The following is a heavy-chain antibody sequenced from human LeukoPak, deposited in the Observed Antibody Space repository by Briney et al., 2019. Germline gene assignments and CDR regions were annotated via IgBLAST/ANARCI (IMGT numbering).Heavy chain of an antibody. CDR3: ARVVRGAVTFNRFDP. V-gene: IGHV4-59*07. Sequence: PSDALSLTCTVSGDSINDYYWSWLRQTPGEGLEWIVFVAYSGNSNYNPSLESRVTISIDTSKNQFFLKLNSVTAADTAIYYCARVVRGAVTFNRFDPWGQGTLVTVSS. CDR1: GDSINDYY. CDR2: VAYSGNS. J-gene: IGHJ5*02. D-gene: IGHD3-10*02.